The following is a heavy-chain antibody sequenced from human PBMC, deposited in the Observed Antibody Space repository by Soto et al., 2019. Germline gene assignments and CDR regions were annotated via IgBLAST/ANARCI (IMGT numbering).Heavy chain of an antibody. V-gene: IGHV3-33*01. CDR3: ARGSKQQLVF. Sequence: GGSLRLSCAASGFTFSSYGMHWVRQAPGKGLEWVAVIWYDGSNKYYAGSVKGRFTISRDNSKNTLYLQMNSLRAEDTAVYYCARGSKQQLVFWGQGTLVTVSS. J-gene: IGHJ4*02. CDR2: IWYDGSNK. CDR1: GFTFSSYG. D-gene: IGHD6-13*01.